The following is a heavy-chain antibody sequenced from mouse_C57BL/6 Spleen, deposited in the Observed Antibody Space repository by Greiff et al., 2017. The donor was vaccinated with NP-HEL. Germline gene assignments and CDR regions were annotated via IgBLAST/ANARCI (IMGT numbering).Heavy chain of an antibody. CDR3: ARSTTVVATPFAY. J-gene: IGHJ3*01. D-gene: IGHD1-1*01. CDR1: GYSFTGYF. CDR2: INPYNGDT. Sequence: EVQLQQSGPELVKPGASVKISCKASGYSFTGYFMNWVMQSPGKSLEWIGRINPYNGDTFYNQKFKGKATLTVDKSSSTAYMELRSLTSEDSAVYYCARSTTVVATPFAYWGQGTLVTVSA. V-gene: IGHV1-20*01.